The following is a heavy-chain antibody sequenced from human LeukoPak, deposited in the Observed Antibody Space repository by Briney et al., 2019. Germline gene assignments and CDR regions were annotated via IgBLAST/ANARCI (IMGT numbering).Heavy chain of an antibody. V-gene: IGHV3-23*01. D-gene: IGHD1-26*01. CDR2: ISGSGAST. J-gene: IGHJ4*02. CDR3: AKDVGKWESLHFFDY. CDR1: GFTFSTNA. Sequence: GGSLRLSCLTSGFTFSTNAMSWVRQAPGKGLEWISGISGSGASTYYTDSVTGRFTISRDNSRNTLYLQMNSLRGDDTAVYYCAKDVGKWESLHFFDYWGQGTLVTVSS.